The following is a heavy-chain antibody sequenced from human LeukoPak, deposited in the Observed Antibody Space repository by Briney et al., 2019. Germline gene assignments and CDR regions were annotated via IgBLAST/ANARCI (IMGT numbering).Heavy chain of an antibody. J-gene: IGHJ5*02. D-gene: IGHD1-26*01. CDR3: ARGYIVGVPWGDNRFDP. CDR1: GGTFSSYA. Sequence: ASVKVSCKASGGTFSSYAISWVRQAPGQGLEWMGGIIPIFGTANYAQKFQGRVTITADESTSTAYMELSSLRSEDTAVYYCARGYIVGVPWGDNRFDPWGQGTLVTVSS. V-gene: IGHV1-69*13. CDR2: IIPIFGTA.